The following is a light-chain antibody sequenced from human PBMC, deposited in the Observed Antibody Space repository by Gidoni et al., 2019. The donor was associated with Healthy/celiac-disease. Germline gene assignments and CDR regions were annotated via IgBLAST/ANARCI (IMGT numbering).Light chain of an antibody. CDR3: QQYYSYPRT. CDR1: QGISSY. Sequence: AIRMTQSPSSFTASTGDRVTITCRASQGISSYLAWYQQQPGKAPKLLIYAASTLQSGVPSRFSGSGSGTDVTLTIICLQSEDSATYYCQQYYSYPRTFGQGTKVEIK. CDR2: AAS. V-gene: IGKV1-8*01. J-gene: IGKJ1*01.